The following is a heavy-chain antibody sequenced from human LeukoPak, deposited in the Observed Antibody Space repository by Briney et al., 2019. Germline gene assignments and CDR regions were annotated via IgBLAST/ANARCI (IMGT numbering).Heavy chain of an antibody. Sequence: GGSLRLSCAASGFTFSSYAMHWVRQAPGKGLEWVAVISYDGSNKYYADSVKGRFTISRDNSKNTLYLQMNSLRAEDTAVYYCAGFYYYDSSGYPLRDAFDIWGQGTMVTVSS. J-gene: IGHJ3*02. D-gene: IGHD3-22*01. CDR3: AGFYYYDSSGYPLRDAFDI. V-gene: IGHV3-30*04. CDR2: ISYDGSNK. CDR1: GFTFSSYA.